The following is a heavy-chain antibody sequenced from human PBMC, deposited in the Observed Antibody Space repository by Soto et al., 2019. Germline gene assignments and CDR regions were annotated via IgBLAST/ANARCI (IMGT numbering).Heavy chain of an antibody. CDR1: GFTFSSYA. Sequence: GGSLRLSCAASGFTFSSYAMHWVRQAPGKGLEYVSAISSNGGSTYYANSVKGRFTISRDNSKNTLYLQMGSLRAEDMAVYYCARDQHDYIWGKKGAFDIWGQGTMVTVSS. V-gene: IGHV3-64*01. D-gene: IGHD3-16*01. CDR3: ARDQHDYIWGKKGAFDI. J-gene: IGHJ3*02. CDR2: ISSNGGST.